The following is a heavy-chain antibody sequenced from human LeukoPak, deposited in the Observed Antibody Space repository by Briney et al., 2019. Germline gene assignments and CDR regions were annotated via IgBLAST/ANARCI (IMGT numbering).Heavy chain of an antibody. V-gene: IGHV3-30-3*01. J-gene: IGHJ4*02. CDR2: TSHDESNK. CDR3: AKDEFGTFDY. D-gene: IGHD3-10*01. CDR1: GFNFSNSP. Sequence: GGSLRLSGAASGFNFSNSPMHWVRQAPGKGLEWVAVTSHDESNKYYADSVKGRFTISKDNSKNTLYLQMNSLRAEDTAVYYCAKDEFGTFDYWGQGTLVTVSS.